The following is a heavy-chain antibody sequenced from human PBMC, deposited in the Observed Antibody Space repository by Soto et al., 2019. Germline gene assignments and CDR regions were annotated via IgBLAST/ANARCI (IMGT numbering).Heavy chain of an antibody. CDR3: ARLGQRRPYYFDY. D-gene: IGHD6-25*01. CDR1: GGSISSYY. CDR2: IYYSGST. Sequence: SETLSLTCTVSGGSISSYYWSWIRQPPGKGLEWIGYIYYSGSTNYNPSLKSRVTISVDTSKNQFSLKLSSVTAADTAVYYCARLGQRRPYYFDYWGQGTLVTVS. J-gene: IGHJ4*02. V-gene: IGHV4-59*08.